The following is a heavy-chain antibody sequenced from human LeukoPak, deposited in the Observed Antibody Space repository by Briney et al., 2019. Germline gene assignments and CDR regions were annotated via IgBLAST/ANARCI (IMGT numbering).Heavy chain of an antibody. V-gene: IGHV4-34*01. CDR3: AKDQSRVGASDPFDS. J-gene: IGHJ4*02. Sequence: PSETLSLTCAVYGGSFSGYYWSWIRQPPGKGLEWIGEINHSGSTNYNPSLKSRVTISVDTSKNQFSLKLSSVTAADTAVYYCAKDQSRVGASDPFDSWGQGMQVGVSS. D-gene: IGHD1-26*01. CDR2: INHSGST. CDR1: GGSFSGYY.